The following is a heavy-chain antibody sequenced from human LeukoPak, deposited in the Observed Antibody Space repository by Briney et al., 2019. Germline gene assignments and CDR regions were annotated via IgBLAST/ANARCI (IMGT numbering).Heavy chain of an antibody. J-gene: IGHJ4*02. CDR3: ATAKPGYCSGGSCPSV. CDR1: GFTFSSYW. D-gene: IGHD2-15*01. V-gene: IGHV3-74*01. CDR2: INSDGSST. Sequence: PGGSLRLSCAASGFTFSSYWMHWVRQAPGKGLVWVSRINSDGSSTSYADSVKGRFTISRDNAKNTLYLPMNSLRAEDTAVYYCATAKPGYCSGGSCPSVWGQGTLVTVSS.